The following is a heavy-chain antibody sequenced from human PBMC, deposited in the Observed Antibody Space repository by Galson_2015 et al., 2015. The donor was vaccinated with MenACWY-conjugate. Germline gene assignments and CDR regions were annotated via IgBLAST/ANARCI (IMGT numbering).Heavy chain of an antibody. J-gene: IGHJ5*01. CDR3: VRDRRSIYNLPSNWFDS. D-gene: IGHD5-24*01. V-gene: IGHV3-74*03. CDR1: GFTFRNYW. Sequence: SLRLSCAASGFTFRNYWMHWVRQVPGQGLVWVSRIDRDGSGTTYADSVKGRFTISRDNAKNTVYLQMNSLRAEDTAVYFCVRDRRSIYNLPSNWFDSWGQGTLVTVSS. CDR2: IDRDGSGT.